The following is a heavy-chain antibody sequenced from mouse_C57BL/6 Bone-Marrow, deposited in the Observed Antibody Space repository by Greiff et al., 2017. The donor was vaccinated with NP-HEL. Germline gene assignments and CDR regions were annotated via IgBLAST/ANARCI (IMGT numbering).Heavy chain of an antibody. CDR1: GYTFTSYW. J-gene: IGHJ1*03. CDR2: INPSNGGT. Sequence: QVQLQQPGTELVKPGASVKLSCKASGYTFTSYWMHWVKQRPGQGLEWIGNINPSNGGTNYNEKFKSKATLTVDKSSSTAYMQLSSLTSEDSAVYDCARDTAALYWKFDVWGKGTTVTVSS. V-gene: IGHV1-53*01. CDR3: ARDTAALYWKFDV.